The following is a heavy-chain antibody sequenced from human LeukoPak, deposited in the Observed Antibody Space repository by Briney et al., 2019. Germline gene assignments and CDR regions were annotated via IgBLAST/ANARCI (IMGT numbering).Heavy chain of an antibody. CDR1: GGTFSSYA. CDR2: IIPIFGTA. D-gene: IGHD6-13*01. Sequence: SVKVSCKASGGTFSSYAISWVRQAPGQGLEWMGGIIPIFGTANYAQKFQGRVTITADESTSTAYMELSSLRSEDTAVYYCARYSSCWYLDYYYGMDVWGQGTTVTVSS. CDR3: ARYSSCWYLDYYYGMDV. J-gene: IGHJ6*02. V-gene: IGHV1-69*13.